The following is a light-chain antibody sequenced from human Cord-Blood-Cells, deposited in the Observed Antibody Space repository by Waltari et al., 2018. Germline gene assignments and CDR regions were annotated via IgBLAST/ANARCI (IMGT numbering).Light chain of an antibody. V-gene: IGLV3-1*01. CDR2: QDS. CDR1: KLRAKY. Sequence: SYELTQPPSVSVSPGQTPSLTCPGHKLRAKYAGWDQQKPGHSPVLVIYQDSKLSSGFPERFSGPNSGNTATLTIRGTQAMDEADYYCQAWDSSTYVFGTGTKVTVL. J-gene: IGLJ1*01. CDR3: QAWDSSTYV.